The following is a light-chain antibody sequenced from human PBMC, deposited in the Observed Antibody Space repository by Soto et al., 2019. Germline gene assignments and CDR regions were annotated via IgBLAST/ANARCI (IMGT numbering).Light chain of an antibody. CDR2: EVS. CDR1: SSDGGGYNY. V-gene: IGLV2-8*01. CDR3: SSYASSNNFGV. J-gene: IGLJ1*01. Sequence: QSVLTQPPSASGSPGQAVTISCTGTSSDGGGYNYVSWYQQHPGKAPKLLIYEVSKRPSGVPDRFSGSKSGNTASLTVSGLQAEDEADYYCSSYASSNNFGVFGTGTTVTVL.